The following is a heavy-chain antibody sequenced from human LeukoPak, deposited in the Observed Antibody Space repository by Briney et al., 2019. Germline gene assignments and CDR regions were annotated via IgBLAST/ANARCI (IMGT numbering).Heavy chain of an antibody. V-gene: IGHV3-33*01. CDR3: ARDPRLLWFGDDPYYFDY. CDR2: IWYDGSNK. D-gene: IGHD3-10*01. CDR1: GFTFSSYG. J-gene: IGHJ4*02. Sequence: PGGSLRLSCAASGFTFSSYGMHWVRQAPGKGLEWVAVIWYDGSNKYYADSVKGRITISRDNSKNTLYLQMNSLRAEDTAVYYCARDPRLLWFGDDPYYFDYWGQGTLVTVSS.